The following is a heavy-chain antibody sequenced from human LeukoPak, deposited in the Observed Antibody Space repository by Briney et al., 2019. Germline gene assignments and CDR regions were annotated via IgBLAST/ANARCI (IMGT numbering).Heavy chain of an antibody. V-gene: IGHV1-2*02. CDR3: ARGQTSNDTVTGHPYAMVV. J-gene: IGHJ6*02. D-gene: IGHD3-9*01. Sequence: ASVKVSCKASGYTFTDYYLHWVRQAPGKRLEWMGWINPDSGVTIFAQGFQGRVTMTGDTSISAAYMELSRLKSDDTAVYYCARGQTSNDTVTGHPYAMVVWGQGTTVTVSS. CDR1: GYTFTDYY. CDR2: INPDSGVT.